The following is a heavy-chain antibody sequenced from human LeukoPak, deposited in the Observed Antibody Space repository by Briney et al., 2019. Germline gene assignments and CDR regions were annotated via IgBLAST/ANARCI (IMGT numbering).Heavy chain of an antibody. V-gene: IGHV1-2*02. J-gene: IGHJ4*02. D-gene: IGHD2-2*02. CDR2: INPNIGGT. CDR1: RYTFTGYY. CDR3: ARVSQLLYSLRYFDY. Sequence: PSVKASCKASRYTFTGYYMHWVRHAPGQGLEWMGWINPNIGGTNYAQKFQGRVTRTRDTSISTSYMELSRLRSDDTAVYYWARVSQLLYSLRYFDYWGQGTLVTASS.